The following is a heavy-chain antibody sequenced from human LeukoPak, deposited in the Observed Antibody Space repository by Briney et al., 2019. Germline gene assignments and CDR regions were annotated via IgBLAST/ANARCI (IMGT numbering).Heavy chain of an antibody. CDR3: ARAPVGYCSSTSCPRYYFDY. V-gene: IGHV4-34*01. D-gene: IGHD2-2*01. CDR2: INHSGST. CDR1: GGSFSGYY. J-gene: IGHJ4*02. Sequence: SETLSLTCAVYGGSFSGYYWSWIRQPPGKGLEWIGEINHSGSTNYSPSLKSRVTISVDTSKNQFSLKLSSVTAADTAVYYCARAPVGYCSSTSCPRYYFDYWGQGTLVTVSS.